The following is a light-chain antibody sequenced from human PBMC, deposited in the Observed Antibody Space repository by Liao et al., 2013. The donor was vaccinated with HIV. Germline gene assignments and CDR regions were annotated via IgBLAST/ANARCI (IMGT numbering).Light chain of an antibody. J-gene: IGLJ1*01. CDR2: QDD. CDR1: RLGDKF. V-gene: IGLV3-1*01. Sequence: SYELTQPPSVSVSPGQTASVTCSGHRLGDKFACWYQQKPGQSPLLVMYQDDKRPSGIPERFSGSNSGNTATLTISGAQAMDEADYYCQAWDIGTGVFGTGTKVTVL. CDR3: QAWDIGTGV.